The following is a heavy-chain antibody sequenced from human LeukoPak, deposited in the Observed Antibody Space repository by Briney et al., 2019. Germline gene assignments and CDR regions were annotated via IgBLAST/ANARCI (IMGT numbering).Heavy chain of an antibody. J-gene: IGHJ3*02. CDR3: AKDVTYASDN. CDR2: IYSGSDAV. CDR1: GFTFSSYS. D-gene: IGHD2-15*01. Sequence: GGSLRLSCAASGFTFSSYSTNWVRPAPGKGLEWVSYIYSGSDAVDYADSMKGRFTISRDNAKNSLYLQMNSQRDEDTAVYYCAKDVTYASDNWGQGTMVTVSS. V-gene: IGHV3-48*02.